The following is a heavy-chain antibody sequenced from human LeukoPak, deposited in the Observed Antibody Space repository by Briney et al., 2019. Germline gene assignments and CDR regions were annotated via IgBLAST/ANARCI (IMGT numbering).Heavy chain of an antibody. CDR3: ARVAYCGGDCYSLDYYYMDV. J-gene: IGHJ6*03. V-gene: IGHV3-74*01. Sequence: GGTLRLSCAASGFTLRNYRMHWVRQTQGKGMRWGPRINGDGSRGTYEGSVKGGFTISREKAKKNLYMQMNSLRAGDKAVYYCARVAYCGGDCYSLDYYYMDVSGKGTTVTVSS. CDR2: INGDGSRG. D-gene: IGHD2-21*02. CDR1: GFTLRNYR.